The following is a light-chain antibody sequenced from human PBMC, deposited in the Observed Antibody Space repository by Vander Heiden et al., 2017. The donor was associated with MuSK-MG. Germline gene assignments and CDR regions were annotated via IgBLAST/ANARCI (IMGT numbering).Light chain of an antibody. CDR3: SSYTSSSTGGV. V-gene: IGLV2-14*01. CDR2: DVR. Sequence: QSALTQPASVSGSPGQSITISCTGTSSDVGGYNYVSWYQPHPGKAPKLFIYDVRNRTSGVSNSFFGSKSGNTASLTISGLQAEDEADYYCSSYTSSSTGGVFGGGTKLTVL. CDR1: SSDVGGYNY. J-gene: IGLJ2*01.